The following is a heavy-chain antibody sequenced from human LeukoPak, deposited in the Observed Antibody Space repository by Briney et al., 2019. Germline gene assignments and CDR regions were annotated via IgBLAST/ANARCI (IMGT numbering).Heavy chain of an antibody. Sequence: PSETLSLTCTVSGGSLSSGRYYWSWIRQPPGKGLEWIGYIYYSGSTNYNPSLKSRVTISVDTSKNQFSLKLSSVTAADTAVYYCARDPGITGTLGRYYYYYGMDVWGQGTTVTVSS. V-gene: IGHV4-61*01. D-gene: IGHD1-7*01. CDR3: ARDPGITGTLGRYYYYYGMDV. CDR2: IYYSGST. J-gene: IGHJ6*02. CDR1: GGSLSSGRYY.